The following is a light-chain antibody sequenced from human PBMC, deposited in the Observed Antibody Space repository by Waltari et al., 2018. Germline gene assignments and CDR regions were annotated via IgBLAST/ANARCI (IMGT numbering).Light chain of an antibody. CDR3: QSADSSGAYV. Sequence: SYELTQPPSVSASPGQTARITCSGDSLPKQYTYWYRQRPGQAPVVVIFKDSQRASGIPERFSGSSSGTTGTLTITGVQAEDEADYYCQSADSSGAYVFGTGTKVTVL. J-gene: IGLJ1*01. CDR1: SLPKQY. CDR2: KDS. V-gene: IGLV3-25*03.